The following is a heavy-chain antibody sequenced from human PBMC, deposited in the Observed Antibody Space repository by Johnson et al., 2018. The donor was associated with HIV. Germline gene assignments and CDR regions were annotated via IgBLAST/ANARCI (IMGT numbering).Heavy chain of an antibody. CDR1: GFTVSSNY. CDR3: ARDGSGTPKAFDI. J-gene: IGHJ3*02. V-gene: IGHV3-66*01. D-gene: IGHD3-10*01. CDR2: IYSGGST. Sequence: MMLVESGGGLVQPGGYLRLSCAASGFTVSSNYMSWVRQAPGKGLEWVSVIYSGGSTYYTDSVKGRFTISRDNSKNTVYLQMNSLRAEDTAVYYCARDGSGTPKAFDIWGQGTMVTVSS.